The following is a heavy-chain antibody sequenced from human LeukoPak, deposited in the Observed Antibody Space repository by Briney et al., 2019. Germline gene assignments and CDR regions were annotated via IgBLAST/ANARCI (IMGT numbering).Heavy chain of an antibody. D-gene: IGHD2-2*01. CDR3: ATAFSGFCSMNSCPGYR. J-gene: IGHJ5*02. V-gene: IGHV1-69*05. CDR1: GGTFTRYA. Sequence: SVKVSCKASGGTFTRYAVSWVRQAPGQGLEWMGGIIPLFGTPNYAQKFQGRVTFTTDEATNTAFMDLRSLRSEDTAMYFCATAFSGFCSMNSCPGYRWGPGTLVPVSS. CDR2: IIPLFGTP.